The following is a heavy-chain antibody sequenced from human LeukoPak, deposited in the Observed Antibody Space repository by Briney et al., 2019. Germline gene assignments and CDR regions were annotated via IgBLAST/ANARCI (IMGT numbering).Heavy chain of an antibody. Sequence: GGSLRLSCAASGFTFSSYWMHWVRQAPGKGLVWVSRINSDGSSTSYADSVKGRFTISRDNAKNTLYLQMNSLRAEDTAVYYCARDRYGRRRWDVYYYYGMDVWGQGTTVTVSS. CDR3: ARDRYGRRRWDVYYYYGMDV. CDR1: GFTFSSYW. V-gene: IGHV3-74*01. D-gene: IGHD3-16*02. CDR2: INSDGSST. J-gene: IGHJ6*02.